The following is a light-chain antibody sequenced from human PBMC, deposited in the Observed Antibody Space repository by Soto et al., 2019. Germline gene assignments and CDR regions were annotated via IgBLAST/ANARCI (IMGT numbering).Light chain of an antibody. CDR1: QTISSW. J-gene: IGKJ1*01. CDR2: KAF. Sequence: DIQMTQSPSTLSGSVGDRATITCRASQTISSWLAWYQQKPGKAPKLLIYKAFTLKSGVPSRFSGSGSGTEFTLTISSLQPDDFATYYCQHYNSYSEAFGQGTKVDIK. V-gene: IGKV1-5*03. CDR3: QHYNSYSEA.